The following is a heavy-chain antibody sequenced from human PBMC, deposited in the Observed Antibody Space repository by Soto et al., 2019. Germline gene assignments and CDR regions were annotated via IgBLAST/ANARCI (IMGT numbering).Heavy chain of an antibody. CDR2: IYYSGST. V-gene: IGHV4-31*03. J-gene: IGHJ4*02. Sequence: SETLSLTCTVSGGSISSGGYYWSWIRQHPGKGLEWIGYIYYSGSTYYNPSLKSRVTISVETAKNQFSLKLSSVTAADTAVYYCARVFSAPVVPAAITHFDYWGQGTLVTVSS. CDR1: GGSISSGGYY. D-gene: IGHD2-2*01. CDR3: ARVFSAPVVPAAITHFDY.